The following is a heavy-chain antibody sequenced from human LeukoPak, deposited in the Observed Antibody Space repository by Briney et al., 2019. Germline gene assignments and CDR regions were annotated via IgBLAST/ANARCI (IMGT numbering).Heavy chain of an antibody. V-gene: IGHV4-39*07. CDR2: IYFSGST. CDR3: AREKVVGATRYDAFDI. CDR1: GGSISSLHYY. J-gene: IGHJ3*02. Sequence: SETLSLTCTVSGGSISSLHYYWGWIRQPPGKGLEWIGTIYFSGSTYYSPSLKSRVTISGDTSKNQFSLKLSSVTAADTAVYYCAREKVVGATRYDAFDIWGQGTMVTVSS. D-gene: IGHD1-26*01.